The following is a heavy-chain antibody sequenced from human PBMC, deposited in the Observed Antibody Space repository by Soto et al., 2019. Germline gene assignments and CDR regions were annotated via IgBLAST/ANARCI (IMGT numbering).Heavy chain of an antibody. CDR1: GYTFTSYG. V-gene: IGHV1-18*01. Sequence: ASVKVSCKASGYTFTSYGISWVRQAPGQGLEWMGWISAYNGNTNYAQKLQGRVTMTTDTSTSTAYMELRSLRSDDTAVYYCARFTWVVPAAMPLSWFDPWGQGTLVTVSS. CDR3: ARFTWVVPAAMPLSWFDP. J-gene: IGHJ5*02. D-gene: IGHD2-2*01. CDR2: ISAYNGNT.